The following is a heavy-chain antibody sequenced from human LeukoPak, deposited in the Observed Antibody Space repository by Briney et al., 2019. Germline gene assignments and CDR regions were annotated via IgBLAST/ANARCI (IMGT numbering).Heavy chain of an antibody. V-gene: IGHV4-4*08. J-gene: IGHJ4*02. Sequence: SETLSLTCTVSGGSISSYYWSWIRQPPGKGLEWIGYIYYSGSTNYNPSLKSRLTISVDTSKNQFSLNLRSVTAADTAVHYCATEISYWGQGTLVTVSS. CDR2: IYYSGST. CDR3: ATEISY. CDR1: GGSISSYY.